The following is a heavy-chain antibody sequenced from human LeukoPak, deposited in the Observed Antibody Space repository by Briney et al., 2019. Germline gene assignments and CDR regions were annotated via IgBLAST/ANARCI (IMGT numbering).Heavy chain of an antibody. V-gene: IGHV3-66*01. CDR2: IYSGGNT. CDR3: ARGIGSQLRSGWFDP. CDR1: GFTVSRNY. Sequence: GGSLRLSCAASGFTVSRNYMSWVRQAPGKGLEWVSVIYSGGNTYYADSVEGRFTISRDNSKNTLYLQMNSLRAEDTAVYYCARGIGSQLRSGWFDPWGQGTLVTVSS. J-gene: IGHJ5*02. D-gene: IGHD3-3*01.